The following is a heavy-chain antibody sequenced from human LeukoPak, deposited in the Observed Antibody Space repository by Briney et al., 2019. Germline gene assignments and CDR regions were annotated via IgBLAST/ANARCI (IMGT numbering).Heavy chain of an antibody. CDR3: ARVHTMVRGVFDY. J-gene: IGHJ4*02. Sequence: ASVKVSCKASGYTFTSYAMHWVRQAPGQRLEWMGWINAGNGNTKYSQKFQGRVTITRDTSASTAYMELSSLRSEDTAVYYCARVHTMVRGVFDYWGQGTLVTVSS. CDR2: INAGNGNT. V-gene: IGHV1-3*01. CDR1: GYTFTSYA. D-gene: IGHD3-10*01.